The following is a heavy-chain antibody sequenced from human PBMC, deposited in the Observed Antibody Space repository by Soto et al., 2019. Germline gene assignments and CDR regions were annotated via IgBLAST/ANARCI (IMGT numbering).Heavy chain of an antibody. J-gene: IGHJ4*02. V-gene: IGHV3-23*01. CDR1: GFTVSSNY. D-gene: IGHD6-13*01. Sequence: PGGSLRLSCAASGFTVSSNYMSWVRQAPGKGLEWASAISGSGGSTYYADSVKGRFTISRDNSKNTLYLQMNSLRAEDTAVYYCAKGQPIAAAADYWGQGTLVTVSS. CDR3: AKGQPIAAAADY. CDR2: ISGSGGST.